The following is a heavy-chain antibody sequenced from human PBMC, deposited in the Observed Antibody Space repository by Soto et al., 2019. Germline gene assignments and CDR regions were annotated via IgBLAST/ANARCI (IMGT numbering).Heavy chain of an antibody. V-gene: IGHV3-33*01. D-gene: IGHD2-21*01. Sequence: GGSLRLSCAASGFTFSSYGMHWVRQAPGKGLEWVAVIWYDGSNKYYADSVKGRFTISRDNSKNTLYLQMNSLRAEDTAVYYCARDGYSSSWAAYCGGDCYPTYYFDYWGQGTLVTVSS. CDR1: GFTFSSYG. CDR2: IWYDGSNK. CDR3: ARDGYSSSWAAYCGGDCYPTYYFDY. J-gene: IGHJ4*02.